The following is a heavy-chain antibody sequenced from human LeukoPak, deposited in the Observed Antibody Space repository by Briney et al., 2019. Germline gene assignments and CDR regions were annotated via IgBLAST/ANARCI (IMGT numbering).Heavy chain of an antibody. CDR3: ARAQYFASESFPAHY. Sequence: GGSLRLSCAASGITFSDAWMSWVRQAPGKGLEWVGRIKSKADGQTTDFAAFAKDRFSISRDDSENTLHLQMNSLNTEDTAMYYCARAQYFASESFPAHYWGQGTLVTVSS. D-gene: IGHD3-10*01. J-gene: IGHJ4*02. CDR1: GITFSDAW. V-gene: IGHV3-15*01. CDR2: IKSKADGQTT.